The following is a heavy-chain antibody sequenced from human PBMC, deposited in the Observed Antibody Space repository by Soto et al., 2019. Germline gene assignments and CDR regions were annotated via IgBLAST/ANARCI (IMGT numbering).Heavy chain of an antibody. CDR3: ARNYYDGSGLFY. J-gene: IGHJ4*02. D-gene: IGHD3-22*01. CDR1: AGSIISPSYH. Sequence: PSETLSLTCSVSAGSIISPSYHWVWIRQTPGKGLEWIGSLDYGGTTFYNPSLKSRVTLFADTSKKQFSLKVSSVTAADTAVYYCARNYYDGSGLFYWGQGTLVTVSS. V-gene: IGHV4-39*01. CDR2: LDYGGTT.